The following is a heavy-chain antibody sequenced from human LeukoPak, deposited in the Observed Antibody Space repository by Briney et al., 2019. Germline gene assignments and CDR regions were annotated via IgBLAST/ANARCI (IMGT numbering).Heavy chain of an antibody. CDR2: IHNSVST. D-gene: IGHD2-8*02. V-gene: IGHV4-39*01. CDR3: ASLKTGGLFDY. Sequence: NSSETLSLTCTVSGDSVSSSTYYWGWIRQPPGKGLEYIGSIHNSVSTYYNPSLKSRVTISVDTSKNQFSLRLTSVTAADTAVYYCASLKTGGLFDYWGQGTLVPVSS. CDR1: GDSVSSSTYY. J-gene: IGHJ4*02.